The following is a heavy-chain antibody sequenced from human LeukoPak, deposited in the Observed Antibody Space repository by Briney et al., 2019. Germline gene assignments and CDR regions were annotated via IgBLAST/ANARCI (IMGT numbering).Heavy chain of an antibody. CDR2: IRNKANSYTT. CDR1: GFTFSDHY. CDR3: ARAGLGGGRWYPDDVFDI. J-gene: IGHJ3*02. Sequence: GGSLRLSCAASGFTFSDHYMDWVRQAPGKGLEWVGRIRNKANSYTTEYAASVKGRFIISRDDSKNSLYLQMNSLKTEDTAVYYCARAGLGGGRWYPDDVFDIWGQGTMVTVSS. D-gene: IGHD6-13*01. V-gene: IGHV3-72*01.